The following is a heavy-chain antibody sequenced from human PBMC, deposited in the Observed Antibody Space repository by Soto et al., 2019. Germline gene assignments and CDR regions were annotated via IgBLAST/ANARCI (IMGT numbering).Heavy chain of an antibody. CDR3: AKVLRYFDWEAYLDH. J-gene: IGHJ2*01. Sequence: EVQLLESGGGLALPGGSLRLSCAASGFTFSDLVMNWVRQAPGKGLEWVSGIRSSGDNTYYADSVKGRFTISRDNSKNILYMHITSLRADDAAVYHCAKVLRYFDWEAYLDHWGRGTLVTVSS. V-gene: IGHV3-23*01. D-gene: IGHD3-9*01. CDR1: GFTFSDLV. CDR2: IRSSGDNT.